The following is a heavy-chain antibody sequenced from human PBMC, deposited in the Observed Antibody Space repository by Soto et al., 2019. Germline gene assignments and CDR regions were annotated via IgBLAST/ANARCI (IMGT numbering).Heavy chain of an antibody. D-gene: IGHD3-10*01. Sequence: VKVSSKAPADTFTSYYIHWVRQAPAHGLEWTGIINPNGGSTRFAQTIQGRITMTTDTSTSTVYMELRSLRSEDTAVYYCARSSLGFFGIIIKGSNWFAPWGQGSLVTVSS. CDR3: ARSSLGFFGIIIKGSNWFAP. CDR2: INPNGGST. J-gene: IGHJ5*02. CDR1: ADTFTSYY. V-gene: IGHV1-46*01.